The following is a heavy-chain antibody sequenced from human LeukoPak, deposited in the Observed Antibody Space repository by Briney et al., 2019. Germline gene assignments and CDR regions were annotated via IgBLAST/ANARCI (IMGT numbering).Heavy chain of an antibody. V-gene: IGHV3-11*01. CDR3: ARITKGRSYIGRVDY. CDR2: IISSGSTI. J-gene: IGHJ4*02. Sequence: GGSLRLSCAASGFTFSDYYMSWIRQAPGKGLEWVSYIISSGSTIYYADSVKSRFTISRDNAKNSLYLQMNSLRAEDTAGYFCARITKGRSYIGRVDYWGQGTLVTVSS. D-gene: IGHD1-26*01. CDR1: GFTFSDYY.